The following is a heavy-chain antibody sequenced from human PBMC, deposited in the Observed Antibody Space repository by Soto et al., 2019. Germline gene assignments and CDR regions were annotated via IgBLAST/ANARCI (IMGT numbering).Heavy chain of an antibody. Sequence: GGSLRLSCVGSGFTFRDHAMRWVRQAPGRGLEWVSAISANGASIQHADSVKGRFSVSRDNAKNTVYLQMDNLRTEDSAVYYWAKDRSYDTPGRFDPWGQGSPVIVSS. J-gene: IGHJ5*02. CDR2: ISANGASI. V-gene: IGHV3-23*01. CDR1: GFTFRDHA. D-gene: IGHD3-22*01. CDR3: AKDRSYDTPGRFDP.